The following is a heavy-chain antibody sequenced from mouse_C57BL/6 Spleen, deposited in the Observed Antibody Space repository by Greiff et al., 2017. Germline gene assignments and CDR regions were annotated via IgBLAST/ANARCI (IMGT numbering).Heavy chain of an antibody. V-gene: IGHV14-3*01. J-gene: IGHJ4*01. CDR3: ARFTTVPLYAMDY. Sequence: VQLKESVAELVRPGASVKLSCTASGFNIKNTYMHWVKQRPEQGLEWIGRIDPANGNTKYAPKFQGKATITADTSSNTAYLQLSSLTSEDTAIYYCARFTTVPLYAMDYWGQGTSVTVSS. CDR1: GFNIKNTY. D-gene: IGHD1-1*01. CDR2: IDPANGNT.